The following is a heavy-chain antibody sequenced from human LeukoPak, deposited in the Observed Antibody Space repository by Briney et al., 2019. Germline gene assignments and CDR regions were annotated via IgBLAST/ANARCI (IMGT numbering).Heavy chain of an antibody. CDR3: ARSFEFFEWIWDD. D-gene: IGHD3-3*01. J-gene: IGHJ4*02. V-gene: IGHV4-59*11. Sequence: SETLSLTCTVSGGSIINHYWXXXRQPPGKGLEXIGYIYXSGSXNYXXSLRSRLTMXXXTSKNQFSLQLSSVTAADTAVYYCARSFEFFEWIWDDWGQGTLVTVSS. CDR2: IYXSGSX. CDR1: GGSIINHY.